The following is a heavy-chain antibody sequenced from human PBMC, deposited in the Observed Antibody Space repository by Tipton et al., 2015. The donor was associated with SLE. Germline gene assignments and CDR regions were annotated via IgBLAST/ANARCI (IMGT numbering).Heavy chain of an antibody. CDR2: MYHSGYT. CDR1: GYSISSGYY. D-gene: IGHD2-21*01. Sequence: TLSLTCTVSGYSISSGYYWGWIRQPPGKGLEWIGSMYHSGYTYYNPSLRSRVTMSVDTSQNQFSLSLKSVTAADTAVYYCAREGYCGGACYSPYYYYYGMDVWGQGTTVTVSS. CDR3: AREGYCGGACYSPYYYYYGMDV. V-gene: IGHV4-38-2*02. J-gene: IGHJ6*02.